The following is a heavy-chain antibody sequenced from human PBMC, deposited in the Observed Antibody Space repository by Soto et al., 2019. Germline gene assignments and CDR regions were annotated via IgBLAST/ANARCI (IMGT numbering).Heavy chain of an antibody. J-gene: IGHJ4*02. CDR1: GGSISSSSYY. V-gene: IGHV4-39*01. CDR2: IYYSGST. Sequence: SETLSLTCTVSGGSISSSSYYWGWIRQPPGKGLEWIGSIYYSGSTYYNPSLKSRVTISVDTSKNQFSLKLSSVTAADTAVYYCASQSIAVAGTPFDFDYWGQGTLVTVSS. CDR3: ASQSIAVAGTPFDFDY. D-gene: IGHD6-19*01.